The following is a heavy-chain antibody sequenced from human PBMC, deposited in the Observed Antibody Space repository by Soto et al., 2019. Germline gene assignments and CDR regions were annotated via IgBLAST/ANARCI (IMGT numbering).Heavy chain of an antibody. Sequence: GESLKISCKGSGYSFTSYWISWVRQMPGKGLEWMGRIDPSDSYTNYSPSFQGHVTISADKSISTAYLQWSSLKASDTAMYYCARHARDGYNLHYYYGMDVWGQGTTVTVSS. V-gene: IGHV5-10-1*01. CDR1: GYSFTSYW. J-gene: IGHJ6*02. CDR2: IDPSDSYT. D-gene: IGHD5-12*01. CDR3: ARHARDGYNLHYYYGMDV.